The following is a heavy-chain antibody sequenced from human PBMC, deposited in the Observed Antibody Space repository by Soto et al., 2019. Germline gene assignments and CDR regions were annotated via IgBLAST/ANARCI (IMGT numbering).Heavy chain of an antibody. CDR3: ARDASLDCSSTSCYFDY. CDR2: ISSSSSYT. V-gene: IGHV3-11*06. CDR1: GFTFSDYY. J-gene: IGHJ4*02. D-gene: IGHD2-2*01. Sequence: QVQLVESGGGLVKPGGSLRLSCAASGFTFSDYYMSWIRQAPGKGLEWVSYISSSSSYTNYADSVKGRFTISRDNAKNSLYLQMNNLRAEDTAVYYCARDASLDCSSTSCYFDYWGQGTLVTVSS.